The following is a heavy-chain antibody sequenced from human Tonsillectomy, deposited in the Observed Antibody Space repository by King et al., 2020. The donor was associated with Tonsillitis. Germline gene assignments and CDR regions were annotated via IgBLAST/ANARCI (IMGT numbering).Heavy chain of an antibody. CDR1: GFTFTSYG. CDR3: AKGLVSYSYYGMDV. V-gene: IGHV3-23*04. J-gene: IGHJ6*02. D-gene: IGHD2-8*01. CDR2: ISGSGGAT. Sequence: VQLVESGGGLVQPGGSLRLSCAASGFTFTSYGMSWVRQAPGKGLEWVSTISGSGGATYYADSVKGRFTISRDNSKNTLYLQMNSLRAEDTAVYYCAKGLVSYSYYGMDVWGQGTTVTVSS.